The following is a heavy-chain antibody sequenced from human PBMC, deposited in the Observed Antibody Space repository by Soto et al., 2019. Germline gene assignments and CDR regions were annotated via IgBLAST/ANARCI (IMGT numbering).Heavy chain of an antibody. Sequence: GGSLRLSCAASGCTFSSYAMSCVRQAPGKGLEWVSAISGSGGSTYYADSVKGRFTISRDNSKNTLYLQMNSLRAEDTAVYYCAKDGHYDILTGYPSDPFYFDYWGQGTLVTVSS. CDR1: GCTFSSYA. J-gene: IGHJ4*02. V-gene: IGHV3-23*01. CDR2: ISGSGGST. CDR3: AKDGHYDILTGYPSDPFYFDY. D-gene: IGHD3-9*01.